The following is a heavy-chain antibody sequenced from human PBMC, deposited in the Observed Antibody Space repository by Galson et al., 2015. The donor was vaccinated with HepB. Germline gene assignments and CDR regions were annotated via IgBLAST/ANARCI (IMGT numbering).Heavy chain of an antibody. J-gene: IGHJ6*02. D-gene: IGHD2-2*01. CDR1: GYTFTRYG. Sequence: SVKVSCKASGYTFTRYGISWVRQAPGQGLEWMGWINVYNGNRNYAEKIQDRVTLTTDTSTTTDYMELRSLRSDDTAVYYCARDTMPGGDYGMDVWGQGTTVTVSS. CDR2: INVYNGNR. CDR3: ARDTMPGGDYGMDV. V-gene: IGHV1-18*01.